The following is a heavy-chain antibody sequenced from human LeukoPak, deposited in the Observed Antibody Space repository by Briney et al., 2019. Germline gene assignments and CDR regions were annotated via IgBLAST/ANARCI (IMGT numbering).Heavy chain of an antibody. Sequence: GGSLRLSCAASGFTVSSNYMSWVRQAPGKGLEWVSVIYSGGSTYYADSVKGRFTISRDNSKNTLFLQMNSLRAEDTAVYYCARLTHNWNDVDWFDPWGQGTLVTVSS. CDR3: ARLTHNWNDVDWFDP. V-gene: IGHV3-66*04. CDR1: GFTVSSNY. D-gene: IGHD1-20*01. J-gene: IGHJ5*02. CDR2: IYSGGST.